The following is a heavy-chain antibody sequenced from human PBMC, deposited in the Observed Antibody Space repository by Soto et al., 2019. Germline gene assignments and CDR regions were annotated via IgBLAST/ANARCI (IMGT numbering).Heavy chain of an antibody. V-gene: IGHV1-18*04. CDR1: GYPFTSYG. D-gene: IGHD3-3*01. CDR2: ISAYNGNT. J-gene: IGHJ4*02. Sequence: GSVKVCFKASGYPFTSYGISLVRQAPGQGLEWMGWISAYNGNTNYAQKLQGRVTMTTDTSTSTAYMELRSLRSYDTAVYYCAFLYDFWSGAYFDYWGQGTLVTVSS. CDR3: AFLYDFWSGAYFDY.